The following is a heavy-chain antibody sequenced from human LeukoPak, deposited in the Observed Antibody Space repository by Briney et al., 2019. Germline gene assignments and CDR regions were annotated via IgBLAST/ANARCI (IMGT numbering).Heavy chain of an antibody. Sequence: GGSLRLSCAASGFTVSSNYMSWVRQAPGKGLEWVSVVYSGGNTDYADSVKGRFTISRDNSENTVYLQMNSLRVEDTAVYYCASGLSWFSRIDYWGQGTLVTVSS. D-gene: IGHD3-10*01. J-gene: IGHJ4*02. CDR3: ASGLSWFSRIDY. CDR2: VYSGGNT. V-gene: IGHV3-66*01. CDR1: GFTVSSNY.